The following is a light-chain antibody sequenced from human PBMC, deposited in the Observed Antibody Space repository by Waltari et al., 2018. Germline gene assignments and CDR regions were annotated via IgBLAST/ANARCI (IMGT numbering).Light chain of an antibody. CDR2: GGS. V-gene: IGKV2-40*01. J-gene: IGKJ2*03. Sequence: DIVMTQTPLSLPITPGEPPSLSCRSSQSLLHSNGNTYLHWYLQKPGQSPQLLIYGGSNRVSGVPDRFSGSGSGTDFTLKISKVEAEDVGIYYCVQAIAYPYSFGQGTKVEIK. CDR1: QSLLHSNGNTY. CDR3: VQAIAYPYS.